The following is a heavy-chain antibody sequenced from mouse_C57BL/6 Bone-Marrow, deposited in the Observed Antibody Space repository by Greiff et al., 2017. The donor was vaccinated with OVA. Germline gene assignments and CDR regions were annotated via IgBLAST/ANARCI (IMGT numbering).Heavy chain of an antibody. CDR3: ARDYGSSQRFAY. CDR1: GYTFTDYN. CDR2: INPNNGGT. D-gene: IGHD1-1*01. V-gene: IGHV1-22*01. J-gene: IGHJ3*01. Sequence: VQLKESGPQLVKPGASVKMSCKASGYTFTDYNMHWVKQSHGKSLEWIGYINPNNGGTSYNQKFKGKATLTVNKSSSTAYMELRSLTSEDSAVYYCARDYGSSQRFAYWGQGTLVTVSA.